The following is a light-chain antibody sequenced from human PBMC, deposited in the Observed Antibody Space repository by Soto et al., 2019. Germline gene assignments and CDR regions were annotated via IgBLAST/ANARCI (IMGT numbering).Light chain of an antibody. CDR2: GAS. CDR1: QSVSSN. Sequence: EIVMTQSPATLSVSPGERATLSCRASQSVSSNLAWYQQKPGQAHRLLIYGASTRATSIPARFSGSGSGTEFTLTISSLQSEDFAVYYCQQYNNWPLTFGGGTKVEIK. V-gene: IGKV3-15*01. J-gene: IGKJ4*01. CDR3: QQYNNWPLT.